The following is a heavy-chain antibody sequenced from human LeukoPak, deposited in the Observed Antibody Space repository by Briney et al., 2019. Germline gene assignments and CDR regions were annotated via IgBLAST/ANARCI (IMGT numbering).Heavy chain of an antibody. CDR1: GSSVSSGSYY. CDR2: IYYSGST. Sequence: SETLSLTCTVSGSSVSSGSYYWSWIRQPPGKGLECIGYIYYSGSTNYNPSLKSRVTISVDTSKNQFSLKLTSVTAADTAVYYCARDCDWNDVDYYYGLDVWGQGTTVTVSS. J-gene: IGHJ6*02. V-gene: IGHV4-61*01. CDR3: ARDCDWNDVDYYYGLDV. D-gene: IGHD1-1*01.